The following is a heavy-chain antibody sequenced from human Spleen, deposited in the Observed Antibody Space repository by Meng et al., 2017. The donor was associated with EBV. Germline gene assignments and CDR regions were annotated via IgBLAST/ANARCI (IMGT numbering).Heavy chain of an antibody. D-gene: IGHD2-15*01. CDR3: ARAGYHRPASEY. CDR1: RGFITSGDW. CDR2: IHHSGGT. J-gene: IGHJ4*02. V-gene: IGHV4-4*02. Sequence: QVHLREPGPGLVRPSGPLSLICAVSRGFITSGDWWSWVRQSPGKGLEWIGEIHHSGGTSYNPSLKSRVTISLDMSKDQFSLRLSSVTAADTAVYYCARAGYHRPASEYWGQGTLVTVSS.